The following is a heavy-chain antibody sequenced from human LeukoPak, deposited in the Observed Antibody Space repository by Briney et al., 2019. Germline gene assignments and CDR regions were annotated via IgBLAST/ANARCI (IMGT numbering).Heavy chain of an antibody. Sequence: QSGGSLRLSCAASGFTFSSYSMNWVRQAPGKGLEWVSYISSSGSTIYYADSVKGRFTISRDNAKNSLYLQMNSLRAEDTAVYYCARDPGVEVGATYAFDIWGQGTMVTVSS. CDR1: GFTFSSYS. V-gene: IGHV3-48*04. D-gene: IGHD1-26*01. J-gene: IGHJ3*02. CDR3: ARDPGVEVGATYAFDI. CDR2: ISSSGSTI.